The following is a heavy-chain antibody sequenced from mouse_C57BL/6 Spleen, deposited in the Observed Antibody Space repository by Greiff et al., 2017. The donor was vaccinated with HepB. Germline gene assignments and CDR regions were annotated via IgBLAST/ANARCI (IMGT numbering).Heavy chain of an antibody. CDR2: ISDGGSYT. D-gene: IGHD3-3*01. V-gene: IGHV5-4*01. CDR1: GFTFSSYA. Sequence: EVKLEESGGGLVKPGGSLKLSCAASGFTFSSYAMSWVRQTPEKRLEWVATISDGGSYTYYPDNVKGRFTISRDNAKNNLYLQMSHLKSEDTAMYYCARDLGQDYFDYWGQGTTLTVSS. J-gene: IGHJ2*01. CDR3: ARDLGQDYFDY.